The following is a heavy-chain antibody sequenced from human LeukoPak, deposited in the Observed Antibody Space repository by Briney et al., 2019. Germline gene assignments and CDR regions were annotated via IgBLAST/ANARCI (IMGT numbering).Heavy chain of an antibody. J-gene: IGHJ6*04. V-gene: IGHV3-23*01. D-gene: IGHD3-10*02. Sequence: GGSLRLSCAASGFTFSSYGMSWIRQAPGKGLEWVSAISGSGGSTYYADSVKGRFTISRDNSKNTLYLQMNSLRAEDTAVYYCAELGITMIGGVWGKGTTVTISS. CDR2: ISGSGGST. CDR1: GFTFSSYG. CDR3: AELGITMIGGV.